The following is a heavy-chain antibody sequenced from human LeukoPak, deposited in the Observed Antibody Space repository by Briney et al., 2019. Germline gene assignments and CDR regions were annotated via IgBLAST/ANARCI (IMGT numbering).Heavy chain of an antibody. CDR3: ATSMGGGNVDY. CDR2: ITATGSRT. J-gene: IGHJ4*02. CDR1: GFTFGSYT. D-gene: IGHD3-16*01. V-gene: IGHV3-23*01. Sequence: GGSLRLSCAASGFTFGSYTMSWVRQAPGKGLEWVSGITATGSRTYYADSVKGRFTISRDSSKNTLYLQLNSLGVDDTAVYYCATSMGGGNVDYWGQGTPVTVSS.